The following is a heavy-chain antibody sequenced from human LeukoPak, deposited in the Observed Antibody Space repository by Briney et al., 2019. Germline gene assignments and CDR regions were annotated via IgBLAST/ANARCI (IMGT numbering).Heavy chain of an antibody. Sequence: ASVKVSCKASGGTFSSYAISWVRQAPGQGLEWMGWINPNSGGTNYAQKFQGWVTMTRDTSISTAYMELSRLRSDDTAVYYCARQRGAVAGLFDYWGQGTLVTVSS. CDR1: GGTFSSYA. J-gene: IGHJ4*02. D-gene: IGHD6-19*01. CDR2: INPNSGGT. V-gene: IGHV1-2*04. CDR3: ARQRGAVAGLFDY.